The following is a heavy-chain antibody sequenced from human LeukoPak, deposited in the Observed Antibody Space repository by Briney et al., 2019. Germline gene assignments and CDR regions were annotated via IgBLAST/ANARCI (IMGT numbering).Heavy chain of an antibody. V-gene: IGHV3-66*02. J-gene: IGHJ5*02. Sequence: PGGSLRLSCAASGFTVSNNYMSWVRQAPGRGLEWVSLIYGDGSTHYADSGKGRFTISRDNSKNTVYLQMNSLRVEDTAVYYCARDRAGTQAWVEFDPWGQGTLVTVSS. D-gene: IGHD3-10*01. CDR2: IYGDGST. CDR1: GFTVSNNY. CDR3: ARDRAGTQAWVEFDP.